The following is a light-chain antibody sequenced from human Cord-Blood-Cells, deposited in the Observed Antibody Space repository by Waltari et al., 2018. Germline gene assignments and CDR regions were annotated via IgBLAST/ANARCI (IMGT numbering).Light chain of an antibody. CDR2: DVS. V-gene: IGLV2-14*03. CDR3: SSYTSSSTLV. Sequence: QSALTQPASVSGSPGQSITISRTGTRSDVGGYNYVSWYQQHPGKAPKLMIYDVSNRPSGVSNRVSGSKSGNTASLTISGLQAEDEADYYCSSYTSSSTLVFGTGTKVTVL. CDR1: RSDVGGYNY. J-gene: IGLJ1*01.